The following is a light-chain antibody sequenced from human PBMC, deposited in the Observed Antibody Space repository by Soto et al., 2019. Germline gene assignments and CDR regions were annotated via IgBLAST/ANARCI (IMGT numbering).Light chain of an antibody. CDR1: QSIGTW. V-gene: IGKV1-5*03. CDR3: QQYNTYST. J-gene: IGKJ1*01. CDR2: KAS. Sequence: DIQMTQSPSTLSASVGDRVTITCRASQSIGTWLAWYQQKPGKAPNLLIYKASTLESGVPSRFSGSGSGTEFTLTISSLPPDDFATYYCQQYNTYSTFGQGTKVEIK.